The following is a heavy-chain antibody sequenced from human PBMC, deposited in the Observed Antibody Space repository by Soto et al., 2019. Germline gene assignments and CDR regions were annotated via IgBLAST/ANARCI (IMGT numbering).Heavy chain of an antibody. J-gene: IGHJ6*02. CDR2: ISSSSSTI. Sequence: GGSLRLSCAASGFTFSSYSMNWVRQAPGKGLEWVSYISSSSSTIYYADSVKGRFTISRDNAKNSLYLQMNSLRDEDTAVYYCARDPKVGGNPDDYYYYYGMDVWGQGTTVTVSS. CDR3: ARDPKVGGNPDDYYYYYGMDV. V-gene: IGHV3-48*02. D-gene: IGHD2-15*01. CDR1: GFTFSSYS.